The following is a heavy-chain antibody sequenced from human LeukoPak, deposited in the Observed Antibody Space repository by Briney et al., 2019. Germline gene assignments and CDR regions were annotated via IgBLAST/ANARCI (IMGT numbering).Heavy chain of an antibody. Sequence: SETLSLTCTVSGGSISSYYWSWIRQPPGKGLEWIGYIYYSGSTNYNPSLKSRVTISVDTSKNQFSLKLSSVTAADTAVYYCARAGGDYRIGYWGQGTLVTVSS. V-gene: IGHV4-59*01. CDR3: ARAGGDYRIGY. D-gene: IGHD4-17*01. CDR2: IYYSGST. CDR1: GGSISSYY. J-gene: IGHJ4*02.